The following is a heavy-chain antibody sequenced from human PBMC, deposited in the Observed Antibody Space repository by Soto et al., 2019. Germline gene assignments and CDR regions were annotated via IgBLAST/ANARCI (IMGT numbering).Heavy chain of an antibody. V-gene: IGHV3-15*01. CDR1: EFNLSHPW. CDR3: TTGIYYDILTGYHNVAY. J-gene: IGHJ4*02. CDR2: IKSKTDGGTA. D-gene: IGHD3-9*01. Sequence: GGSPRLSCVSSEFNLSHPWMTWVRQAEGKGLEWVGRIKSKTDGGTADYAAPVKGRATISRDDSKNTVYLQMNSLKTEDTAVYYCTTGIYYDILTGYHNVAYWGQGALVTVSS.